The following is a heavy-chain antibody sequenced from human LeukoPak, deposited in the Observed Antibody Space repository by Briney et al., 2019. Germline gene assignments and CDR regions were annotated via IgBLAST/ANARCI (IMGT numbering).Heavy chain of an antibody. CDR1: GGSFSGYY. CDR3: ARDEATNAFDI. V-gene: IGHV4-34*09. Sequence: SETLSLTCAVYGGSFSGYYWSWIRQPPGKGLEWIGEINHSGSTNYNPSLKSRVTISVDTSKNQFSLKLSSVTAADTAVYYCARDEATNAFDIWGQRTMVTVSS. J-gene: IGHJ3*02. D-gene: IGHD5-12*01. CDR2: INHSGST.